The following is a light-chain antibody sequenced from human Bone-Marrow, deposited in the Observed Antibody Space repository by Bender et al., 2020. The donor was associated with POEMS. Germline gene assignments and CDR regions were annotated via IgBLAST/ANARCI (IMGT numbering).Light chain of an antibody. Sequence: QSALTQPASVSGSPGQSITISCTATSSEVGSFNLVSWYQQHPGKAPKLIIYEGTKRPSGVPDRFSGSKSGTSASLAITGLQAGDEADYYCCASAGSSTLVFGGGTRLTVL. V-gene: IGLV2-23*01. CDR3: CASAGSSTLV. CDR2: EGT. CDR1: SSEVGSFNL. J-gene: IGLJ3*02.